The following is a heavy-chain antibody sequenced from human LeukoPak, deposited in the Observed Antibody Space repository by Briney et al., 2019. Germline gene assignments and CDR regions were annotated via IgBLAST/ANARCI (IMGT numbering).Heavy chain of an antibody. D-gene: IGHD3-22*01. CDR3: ARSGPITMIVVVITPHDAFDI. CDR2: ISPYNGNT. Sequence: ASVKVSCKASGYTFSSYGVTWVRQAPGQRPEWMGWISPYNGNTNYAQKLQGRVTMTTDTSTSTAYMELRSLRSDDTAVYYCARSGPITMIVVVITPHDAFDIWGQGTMVTVSS. CDR1: GYTFSSYG. J-gene: IGHJ3*02. V-gene: IGHV1-18*01.